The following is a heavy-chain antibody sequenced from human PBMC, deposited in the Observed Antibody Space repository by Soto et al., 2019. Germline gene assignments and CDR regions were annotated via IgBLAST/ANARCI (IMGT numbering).Heavy chain of an antibody. V-gene: IGHV1-2*02. J-gene: IGHJ4*02. CDR2: INPNNGDT. D-gene: IGHD3-22*01. Sequence: GASVKVACKASGDTLTNSYLHWVRQAPGQGLEWLGWINPNNGDTNYAQKFRGRVTMTRDTSNNTVYMELTRLTSDDTAVYFCARMVVPTTYFDFWGQETPVTVSS. CDR3: ARMVVPTTYFDF. CDR1: GDTLTNSY.